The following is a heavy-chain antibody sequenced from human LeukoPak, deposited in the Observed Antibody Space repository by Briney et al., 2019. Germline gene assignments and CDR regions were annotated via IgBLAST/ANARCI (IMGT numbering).Heavy chain of an antibody. D-gene: IGHD2-8*01. CDR2: INPSGSST. CDR3: AGGTTNTKGAFDM. Sequence: ASVKVSCKASGYTFTNYYIHWVRQAPEQGLEWMGMINPSGSSTSYAQKFQGRVTMTRDTSTSTVYMELSSLRSEDTAVYYCAGGTTNTKGAFDMWGQGTMVTVSS. V-gene: IGHV1-46*01. CDR1: GYTFTNYY. J-gene: IGHJ3*02.